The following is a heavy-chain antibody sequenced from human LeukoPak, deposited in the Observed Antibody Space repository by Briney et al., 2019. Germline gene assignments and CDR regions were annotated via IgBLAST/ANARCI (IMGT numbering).Heavy chain of an antibody. J-gene: IGHJ4*02. Sequence: ASVKVSCKASGYTFTSYYMHWVRQAPGQGLEWMGIINPSGGGTSYAQKFQGRVTMTRDTSTSTVYMELSSLRSEDTAVYYCARVGDCSGGSCSARKASRRPPEDYRGQGTLVTVSS. D-gene: IGHD2-15*01. CDR3: ARVGDCSGGSCSARKASRRPPEDY. V-gene: IGHV1-46*03. CDR2: INPSGGGT. CDR1: GYTFTSYY.